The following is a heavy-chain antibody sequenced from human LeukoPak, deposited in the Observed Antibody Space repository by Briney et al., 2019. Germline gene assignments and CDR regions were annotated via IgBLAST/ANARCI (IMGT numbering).Heavy chain of an antibody. Sequence: GGSLRLSCAASGFTVSTNYMTWVRQAPGKGLEWVSVIYSGGSTYYADSVKGRFTISRDNSKNTLYLQMNSLRAEDTAVYYCAKGEDSGSYFGAFDIWGQGTMVTVSS. CDR2: IYSGGST. CDR3: AKGEDSGSYFGAFDI. D-gene: IGHD1-26*01. V-gene: IGHV3-53*05. J-gene: IGHJ3*02. CDR1: GFTVSTNY.